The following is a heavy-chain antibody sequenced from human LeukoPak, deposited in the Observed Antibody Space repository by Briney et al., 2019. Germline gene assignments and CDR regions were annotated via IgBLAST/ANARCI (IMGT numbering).Heavy chain of an antibody. CDR2: IIPILGIA. CDR3: ASALGYCSGGSCYSGDY. D-gene: IGHD2-15*01. Sequence: GASVKVSCKASGGTFSSYAISWVRQAPGQGLEWMGRIIPILGIANYAQKFQGRVTITADKSTSTAYMELSSLRSEDTAVYYCASALGYCSGGSCYSGDYWGQGTLVTVSS. J-gene: IGHJ4*02. CDR1: GGTFSSYA. V-gene: IGHV1-69*04.